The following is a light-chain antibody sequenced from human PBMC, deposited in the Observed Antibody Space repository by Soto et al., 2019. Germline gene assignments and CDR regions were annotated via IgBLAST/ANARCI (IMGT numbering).Light chain of an antibody. CDR3: QQYNNWPWT. J-gene: IGKJ1*01. Sequence: EIVLTQSPVTLSFSPGERSTLSCRASQSVGSYLAWYQQKPGQAPRLLIHGASTRAPGFPARFSGSGSGTDFTLTISSLQSEDFAVYYCQQYNNWPWTFGQGTKVDIK. V-gene: IGKV3-15*01. CDR1: QSVGSY. CDR2: GAS.